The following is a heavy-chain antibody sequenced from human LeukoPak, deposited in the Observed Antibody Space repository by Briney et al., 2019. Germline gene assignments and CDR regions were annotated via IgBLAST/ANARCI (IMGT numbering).Heavy chain of an antibody. Sequence: EASVKVSCKASGYTFTGYYMHWVRQAPGQGLEWMGWINPNSGGTNYAQKFQGRVTMTRDTSISTAYMELSRLRSDDTAVYYCARDLNALWFGTPDYYYYGMDVWGQGTTVTASS. J-gene: IGHJ6*02. CDR3: ARDLNALWFGTPDYYYYGMDV. V-gene: IGHV1-2*02. CDR2: INPNSGGT. CDR1: GYTFTGYY. D-gene: IGHD3-10*01.